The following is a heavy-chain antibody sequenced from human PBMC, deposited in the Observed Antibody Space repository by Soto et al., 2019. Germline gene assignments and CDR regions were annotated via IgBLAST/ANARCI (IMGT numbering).Heavy chain of an antibody. Sequence: SETLSLTCTVSGGSIKSDYWSWIRQPPGKGLEWIGYIYYSGSTNYNPSLKSRVTISVDTSKNQFSLKLSSVTATDTAVYYCARQCPDYGETIRNFDCWGQGTLVTVYS. CDR2: IYYSGST. D-gene: IGHD4-17*01. V-gene: IGHV4-59*08. J-gene: IGHJ4*02. CDR1: GGSIKSDY. CDR3: ARQCPDYGETIRNFDC.